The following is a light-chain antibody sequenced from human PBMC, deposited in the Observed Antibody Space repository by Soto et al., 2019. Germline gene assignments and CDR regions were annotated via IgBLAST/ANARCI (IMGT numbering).Light chain of an antibody. J-gene: IGLJ1*01. V-gene: IGLV1-44*01. CDR2: TNS. CDR1: SSSIGSNS. Sequence: QAVVTQPPSASGTPGQRVTISCSGSSSSIGSNSVNWYQQLPRTAPKVLIYTNSQRPSGVPDRFSVSKSGTSASLAISGLQPEDEADYYCAAWDGSLNVYVFGTGTKLTVL. CDR3: AAWDGSLNVYV.